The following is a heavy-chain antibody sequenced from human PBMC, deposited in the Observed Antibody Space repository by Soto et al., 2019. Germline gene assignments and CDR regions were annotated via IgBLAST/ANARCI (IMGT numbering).Heavy chain of an antibody. CDR1: GFTLSDYY. D-gene: IGHD2-2*01. Sequence: QEQLVESGGGAVKPGGSLRLSCAASGFTLSDYYISWIRQAPGKGLEWISYTSRSTSHTNYADSVKGRFTISRDKAKNSLYLQMNSLRAEDTAVYHCARECRYCSSLDSLDVWGQGTSVTVSS. J-gene: IGHJ6*02. CDR3: ARECRYCSSLDSLDV. V-gene: IGHV3-11*05. CDR2: TSRSTSHT.